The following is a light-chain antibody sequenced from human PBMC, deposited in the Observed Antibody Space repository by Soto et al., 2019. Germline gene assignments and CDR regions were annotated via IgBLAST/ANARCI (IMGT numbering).Light chain of an antibody. J-gene: IGKJ4*01. CDR2: WAS. Sequence: DFVMTQSPDSLAVSLGETATINCKSSQSVLSSADNKNYLAWFQQKPGQPPKLLITWASIRQSGVPDRISGSGSGTDFTLTISGLQAEDVAVYYCQQVYAAPLTFGGGTRVEIK. CDR3: QQVYAAPLT. CDR1: QSVLSSADNKNY. V-gene: IGKV4-1*01.